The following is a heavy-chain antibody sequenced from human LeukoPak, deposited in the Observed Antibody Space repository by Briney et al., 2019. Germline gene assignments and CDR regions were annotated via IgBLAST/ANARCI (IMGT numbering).Heavy chain of an antibody. J-gene: IGHJ6*02. CDR3: ARYYDFWSGPYYYYGMDV. CDR1: GYTFTSYC. CDR2: INPSGGST. V-gene: IGHV1-46*01. D-gene: IGHD3-3*01. Sequence: ASVKVSCKASGYTFTSYCMHWVRQAPGQGLEWMGIINPSGGSTSYAQKFQGRVTMTRDTSTSTAYMELRSLRSDDTAVYYCARYYDFWSGPYYYYGMDVWGQGTTVTVSS.